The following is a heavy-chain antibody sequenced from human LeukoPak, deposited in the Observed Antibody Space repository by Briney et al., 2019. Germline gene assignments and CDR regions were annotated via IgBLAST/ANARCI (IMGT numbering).Heavy chain of an antibody. J-gene: IGHJ6*03. V-gene: IGHV1-2*02. CDR1: GYTFTGYY. Sequence: WASVKVSCKPSGYTFTGYYIQWVRQAPRQGLEWMGWINPNSGGTNYAQKFQGRVTMTRDTSISTAYMEVSSLTSDDTAVYYCARGVVASTFYYYMDVWGKGTTVTVSS. D-gene: IGHD2-15*01. CDR3: ARGVVASTFYYYMDV. CDR2: INPNSGGT.